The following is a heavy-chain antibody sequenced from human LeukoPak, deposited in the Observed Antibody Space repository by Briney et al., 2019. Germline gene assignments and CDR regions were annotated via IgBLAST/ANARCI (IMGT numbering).Heavy chain of an antibody. CDR1: GFTFSSYG. CDR3: AKGGFGREPQPADY. D-gene: IGHD1-14*01. V-gene: IGHV3-30*18. J-gene: IGHJ4*02. CDR2: ISYDGSNK. Sequence: GGSLRLSCAASGFTFSSYGMHWVRQAPGKGLEWVAVISYDGSNKYYADSVKGRFTISRDNSKNTLYLQMNSLRAEDTAVYYCAKGGFGREPQPADYWGQGTLVTVSS.